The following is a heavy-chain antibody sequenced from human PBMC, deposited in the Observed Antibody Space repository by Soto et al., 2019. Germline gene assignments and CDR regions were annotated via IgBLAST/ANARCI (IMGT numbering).Heavy chain of an antibody. V-gene: IGHV1-18*01. CDR1: GYTFTSYG. Sequence: ASVKVSCKSSGYTFTSYGISGVRQAPGQGLEWMGWISAYNGNTNYAQKLQGRVTMTTDTSTSTAYMELRSLRSDDTAVYYCARGTGELSVNWFDPWGQGTLVTVSS. D-gene: IGHD3-16*02. CDR3: ARGTGELSVNWFDP. CDR2: ISAYNGNT. J-gene: IGHJ5*02.